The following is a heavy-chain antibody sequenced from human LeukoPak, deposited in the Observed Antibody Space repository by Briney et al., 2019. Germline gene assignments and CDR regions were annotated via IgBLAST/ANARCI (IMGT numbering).Heavy chain of an antibody. CDR1: GGSISSSNW. Sequence: SSETLSLTCAVSGGSISSSNWWSWVRQPPGKGLEWIGEIYHSGSTNYNPSLKSRVSISIDKSKNQFSLKLSSVTAADTAVYYCARDTTYYDILTGFFSATNWFDPWGQGTLVTVSS. V-gene: IGHV4-4*02. D-gene: IGHD3-9*01. CDR2: IYHSGST. J-gene: IGHJ5*02. CDR3: ARDTTYYDILTGFFSATNWFDP.